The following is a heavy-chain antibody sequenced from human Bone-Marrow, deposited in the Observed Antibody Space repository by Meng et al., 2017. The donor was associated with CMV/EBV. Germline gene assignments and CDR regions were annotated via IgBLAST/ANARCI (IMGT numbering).Heavy chain of an antibody. CDR1: GYTFTNYG. D-gene: IGHD2-2*01. J-gene: IGHJ4*02. V-gene: IGHV1-18*01. CDR2: ISSYNGNT. Sequence: ASVKVSCKASGYTFTNYGISWVRQAPGQGLEWMGWISSYNGNTNYAQKLQGRVTMTTDTSTSTAYMELRSLRSEDTAVYYCAREIGFVVVPAATPEDPYFDYWGQGTLVTVSS. CDR3: AREIGFVVVPAATPEDPYFDY.